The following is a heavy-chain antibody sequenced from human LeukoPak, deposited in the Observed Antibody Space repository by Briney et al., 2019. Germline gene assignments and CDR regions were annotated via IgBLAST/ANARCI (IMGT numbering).Heavy chain of an antibody. Sequence: GASVRVSCKASGYTFTSYYMHWVRQAPGQGLEWVGGIIPIFGTANYAQKFQGRVTITADESTSTAYMELSSLRSEDTAVYYWARDRESEEESTDAFDIWGQGTMVTVSS. CDR3: ARDRESEEESTDAFDI. V-gene: IGHV1-69*13. J-gene: IGHJ3*02. CDR2: IIPIFGTA. CDR1: GYTFTSYY.